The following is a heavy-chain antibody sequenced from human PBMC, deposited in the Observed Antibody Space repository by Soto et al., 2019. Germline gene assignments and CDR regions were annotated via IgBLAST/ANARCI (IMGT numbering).Heavy chain of an antibody. Sequence: SETLSLTCTVSGGPVSSDNYYWSWIRQPPGKGLECIGFIHYTGSTNYNPSLKSRVAISVDTSKNQFSLQLSSVTAADTAVYYCGRGYSYGQYYYYYGMDVWGQGTTVTVSS. D-gene: IGHD5-18*01. V-gene: IGHV4-61*01. CDR3: GRGYSYGQYYYYYGMDV. J-gene: IGHJ6*02. CDR2: IHYTGST. CDR1: GGPVSSDNYY.